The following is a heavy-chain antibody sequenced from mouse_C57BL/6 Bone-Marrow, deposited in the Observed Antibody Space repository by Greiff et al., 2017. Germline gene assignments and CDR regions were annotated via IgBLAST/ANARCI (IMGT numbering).Heavy chain of an antibody. V-gene: IGHV1-7*01. CDR2: INPSSGYT. CDR3: AREAWIKASLYAMDY. D-gene: IGHD1-3*01. Sequence: QVQLQQSGAELAKPGASVKLSCKASGYTFTSYWMHWVKQRPGQGLEWIGYINPSSGYTKYNQKFKDKAILTADKSSSTAYMQLSSLTYEDSAVYYCAREAWIKASLYAMDYWGQGTSVTVSS. CDR1: GYTFTSYW. J-gene: IGHJ4*01.